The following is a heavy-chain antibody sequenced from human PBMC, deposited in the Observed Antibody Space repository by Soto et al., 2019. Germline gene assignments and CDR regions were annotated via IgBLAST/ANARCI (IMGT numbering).Heavy chain of an antibody. CDR3: AKDAGSVCSGGSCYFQALDS. CDR2: ISVSAGST. Sequence: EVQLLESGGGLVQPGGSLRLSCAASGFTFSNYAMSWVRQAPGKGLEWVSGISVSAGSTYYADSVKGRFTISRDNSKNTLYVQMNSLRVDGTAVYYCAKDAGSVCSGGSCYFQALDSWGQGTLVTVSS. J-gene: IGHJ4*02. D-gene: IGHD2-15*01. CDR1: GFTFSNYA. V-gene: IGHV3-23*01.